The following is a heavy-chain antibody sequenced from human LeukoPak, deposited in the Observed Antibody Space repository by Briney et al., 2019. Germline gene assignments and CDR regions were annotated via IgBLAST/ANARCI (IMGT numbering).Heavy chain of an antibody. Sequence: SVKVSSKASGGTFSSYAISWVRQAPGQGLEWMGGIIPIFGTANYAQKFQGRVTITADESTSTAYMELSSLRSEDTAVYYCARGGHYSSSWYRDRFDPWGQGTLVTVSS. J-gene: IGHJ5*02. V-gene: IGHV1-69*13. D-gene: IGHD6-13*01. CDR3: ARGGHYSSSWYRDRFDP. CDR2: IIPIFGTA. CDR1: GGTFSSYA.